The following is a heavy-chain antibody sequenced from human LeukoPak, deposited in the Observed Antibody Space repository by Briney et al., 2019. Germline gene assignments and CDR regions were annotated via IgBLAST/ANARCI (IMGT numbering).Heavy chain of an antibody. D-gene: IGHD3-10*01. CDR3: ARGALLWFGDRMEYYFDY. CDR2: INHSGNT. V-gene: IGHV4-34*01. J-gene: IGHJ4*02. Sequence: SETLSLTCTVSGGSISSYYWSWIRQPPGKGLEWIGEINHSGNTNSNPSLKSRVTMSVDTSKNQFSLKLSSMTAADTAVYYCARGALLWFGDRMEYYFDYWGQGTLLTVSS. CDR1: GGSISSYY.